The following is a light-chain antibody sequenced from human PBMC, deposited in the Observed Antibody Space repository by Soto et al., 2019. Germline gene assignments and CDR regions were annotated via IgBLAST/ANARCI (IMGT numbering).Light chain of an antibody. CDR1: QSVSGS. J-gene: IGKJ4*01. Sequence: EIVLTQSPAILSLSPGEKATLSCRASQSVSGSLGWYQQKPGQAPRLIIYDASVRATGIPARFSGSGSGTDFTLTISSLEPEDFAVYYCQECTYWPAFGGGTKVEIK. CDR3: QECTYWPA. V-gene: IGKV3-11*01. CDR2: DAS.